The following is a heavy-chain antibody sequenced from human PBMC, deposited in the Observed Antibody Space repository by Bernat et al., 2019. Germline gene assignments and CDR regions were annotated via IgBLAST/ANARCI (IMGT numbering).Heavy chain of an antibody. CDR1: GFTFSSYS. Sequence: QVQLVESGGGVFQPGRSLRLSCAASGFTFSSYSMHWVRQAPGKGLEWVTLILYDGSNKYYADSVKGRFTISRDNSKNTLYLQMNSLRAEDTAVYYCARENGYNSYDAFDIWGQGTMVTVSS. V-gene: IGHV3-30*07. CDR3: ARENGYNSYDAFDI. D-gene: IGHD5-24*01. CDR2: ILYDGSNK. J-gene: IGHJ3*02.